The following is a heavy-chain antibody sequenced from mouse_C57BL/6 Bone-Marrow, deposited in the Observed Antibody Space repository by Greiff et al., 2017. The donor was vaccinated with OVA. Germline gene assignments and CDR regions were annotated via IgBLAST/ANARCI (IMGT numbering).Heavy chain of an antibody. Sequence: EVQVVESGAELVKPGASVKLSCTASGFNIKDYYMHWVKQRTEQGLEWIGRIDPEDGETKYAPKFQGKATITADTSSNTAYLQLSSLTSEDTAVYFCARDFGSSYWYFDVWGTGTTGTGSS. D-gene: IGHD1-1*01. CDR2: IDPEDGET. CDR3: ARDFGSSYWYFDV. V-gene: IGHV14-2*01. CDR1: GFNIKDYY. J-gene: IGHJ1*03.